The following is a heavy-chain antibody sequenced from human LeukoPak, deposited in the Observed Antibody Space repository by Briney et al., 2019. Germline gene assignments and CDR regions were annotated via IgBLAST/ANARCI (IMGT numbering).Heavy chain of an antibody. J-gene: IGHJ4*02. V-gene: IGHV3-23*01. Sequence: GGSLRLLCAASGFTVSSYAITWVRQAPAKRLHLVSAISGSGGSTYYADSVKGRFTISRDNSKNTLYLQMNSLRAEDTAVYYCAKGFGYGEDNYFDYWGQGTLVTVSS. CDR3: AKGFGYGEDNYFDY. CDR2: ISGSGGST. CDR1: GFTVSSYA. D-gene: IGHD4-17*01.